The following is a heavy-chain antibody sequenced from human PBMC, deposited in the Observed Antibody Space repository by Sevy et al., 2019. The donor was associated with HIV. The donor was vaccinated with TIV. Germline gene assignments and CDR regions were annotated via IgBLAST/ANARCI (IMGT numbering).Heavy chain of an antibody. CDR1: GYRFTSYW. D-gene: IGHD3-22*01. J-gene: IGHJ4*02. V-gene: IGHV5-51*01. CDR3: ARRGYDTSGYPQYYFDY. CDR2: IYPGDSET. Sequence: GESLKISCKASGYRFTSYWIAWVRQMPGKGLEWMGIIYPGDSETRYSPSFQGQVTISADKSISTAYLQWSSLRASDPAMFFCARRGYDTSGYPQYYFDYWGQGTLVTVSS.